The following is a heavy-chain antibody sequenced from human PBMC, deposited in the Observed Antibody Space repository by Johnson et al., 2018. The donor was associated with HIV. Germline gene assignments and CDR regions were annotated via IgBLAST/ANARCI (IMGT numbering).Heavy chain of an antibody. CDR3: AKLPGGNSGFVDAFDI. Sequence: QMQLVESGGGVVQPGGSLRLSCAASGFTFSSYGMHWVRQAPGKGLEWVAFIRYDGSNKYYADSVKGRFTISRDNSKNTLYLQMNSLRAEDTAVYYCAKLPGGNSGFVDAFDIWGQGTMVTVSS. CDR2: IRYDGSNK. CDR1: GFTFSSYG. V-gene: IGHV3-30*02. J-gene: IGHJ3*02. D-gene: IGHD4-23*01.